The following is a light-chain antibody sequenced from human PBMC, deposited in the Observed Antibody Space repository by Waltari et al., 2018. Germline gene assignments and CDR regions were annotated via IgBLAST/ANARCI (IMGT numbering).Light chain of an antibody. CDR3: QHYVRLPVS. V-gene: IGKV3-20*01. CDR2: GAS. J-gene: IGKJ1*01. Sequence: SCRASQSVSRSLAWYQQKPGQAPRLLIYGASSRATGVPDRFSGSGSGTDFSLTISRLEPEDFAVYYRQHYVRLPVSFGQGTKVEIK. CDR1: QSVSRS.